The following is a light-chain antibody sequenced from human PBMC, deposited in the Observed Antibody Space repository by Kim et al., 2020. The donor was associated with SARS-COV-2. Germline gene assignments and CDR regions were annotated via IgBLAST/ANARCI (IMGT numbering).Light chain of an antibody. V-gene: IGKV3-11*01. CDR3: QQRRRRHPVLT. CDR2: ETS. Sequence: EIVLTQSPATLSLSPGERATLSCRASQTITTYLAWYQQKPGQPPRLLIYETSTRAAGVPARFTGSGSGTDFTLTITSLEPEDFAIYYCQQRRRRHPVLTFGGGTKVDIK. CDR1: QTITTY. J-gene: IGKJ4*01.